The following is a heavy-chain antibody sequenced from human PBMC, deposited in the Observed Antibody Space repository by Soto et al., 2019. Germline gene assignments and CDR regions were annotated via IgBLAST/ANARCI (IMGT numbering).Heavy chain of an antibody. D-gene: IGHD3-10*01. V-gene: IGHV1-18*01. J-gene: IGHJ4*02. CDR2: ISAHNGNT. CDR1: GYAFTTYG. CDR3: ARGRYGAY. Sequence: QVHLVQSGAEVKKPGASVKVSCKGSGYAFTTYGITWVRQAPGQGLEWMGWISAHNGNTNYAQKLQGRVTVTRDTSTSTAYMDLRSQRSDDTAVYYCARGRYGAYWGQGALVTVSS.